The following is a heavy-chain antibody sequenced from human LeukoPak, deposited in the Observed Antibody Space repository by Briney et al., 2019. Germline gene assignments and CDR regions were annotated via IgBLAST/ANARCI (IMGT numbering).Heavy chain of an antibody. V-gene: IGHV3-23*01. CDR3: ASSSSLVPADFDY. CDR1: GFAFSSYA. Sequence: GGSLRLSCAASGFAFSSYAMSWVRQAPGKGLEWVSAISGSGGSTYYADSVKGRFTISRDSSKNTLYLQMNSLRAEDTAVYYCASSSSLVPADFDYWGQGTLVTVSS. D-gene: IGHD6-13*01. CDR2: ISGSGGST. J-gene: IGHJ4*02.